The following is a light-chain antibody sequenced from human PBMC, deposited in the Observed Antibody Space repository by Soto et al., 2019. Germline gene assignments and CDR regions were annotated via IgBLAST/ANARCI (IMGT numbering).Light chain of an antibody. Sequence: QLVLTQPPSASGTPGQRVTISCSGSSSNIGSNTVTWYQQLPGTAPKLLIYSNNQRPSGVPDRFSGSKSGTSASLAISGLQSEDEADYYCAAWDDSLSYVFGTATKLTVL. CDR2: SNN. CDR1: SSNIGSNT. J-gene: IGLJ1*01. V-gene: IGLV1-44*01. CDR3: AAWDDSLSYV.